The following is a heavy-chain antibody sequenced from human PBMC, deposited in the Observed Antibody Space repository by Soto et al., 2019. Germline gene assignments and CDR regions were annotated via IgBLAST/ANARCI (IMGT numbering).Heavy chain of an antibody. J-gene: IGHJ6*02. D-gene: IGHD2-15*01. CDR3: VRGRSGYGMDV. CDR1: GGSFSGYY. V-gene: IGHV4-34*01. Sequence: QVQLQQWGAGLLKPSETLSLTCAVYGGSFSGYYWSWIRQPPGKGLEWIGEINHSGSTNYNPSLKSRVTISVDPSKNHFSLKLSSVTAADTAVYYLVRGRSGYGMDVWGQGTTVTVSS. CDR2: INHSGST.